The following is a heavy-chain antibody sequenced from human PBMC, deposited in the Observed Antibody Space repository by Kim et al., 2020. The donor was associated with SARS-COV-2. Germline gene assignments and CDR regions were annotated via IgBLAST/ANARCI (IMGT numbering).Heavy chain of an antibody. Sequence: SETLSLTCAVFGESFSDFSWTWIRQSSGKGLEWIGEINQSVSTNYNPSLKSRVTISLDTSKNQFSLKVTSVTAADTAIYYCARGRVGVVPSPVLGLGPFWKSNYMDLWGKGATVTVS. CDR3: ARGRVGVVPSPVLGLGPFWKSNYMDL. V-gene: IGHV4-34*01. CDR1: GESFSDFS. CDR2: INQSVST. J-gene: IGHJ6*03. D-gene: IGHD3-3*01.